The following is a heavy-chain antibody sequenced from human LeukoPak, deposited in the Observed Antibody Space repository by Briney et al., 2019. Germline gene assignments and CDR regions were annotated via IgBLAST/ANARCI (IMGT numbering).Heavy chain of an antibody. V-gene: IGHV5-51*01. J-gene: IGHJ3*02. CDR2: IYPGDSDT. CDR3: ARHYNKALSEAFEI. Sequence: GESLQISCKGSGYSFTSYWIGWVRQMRGKGLEWMGSIYPGDSDTRYSPPFQGQVTISADKSISTAYLQWSSLKASDTAMYYCARHYNKALSEAFEIWGQGTMVTVSS. D-gene: IGHD5-24*01. CDR1: GYSFTSYW.